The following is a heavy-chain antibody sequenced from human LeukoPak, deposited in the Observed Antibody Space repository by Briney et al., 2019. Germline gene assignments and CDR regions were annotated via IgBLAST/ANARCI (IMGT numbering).Heavy chain of an antibody. V-gene: IGHV3-11*04. CDR2: ISSGGSTI. Sequence: GGSLRLSCAVSGFTFSDYYMSWIRQAPGKGLEWVSYISSGGSTISHADSVKGRFTISRDNAENSLYLQMNSLRAEDTAVYYCARGSAKYCSGGSCYSAGDYWGQGTLVTVSS. CDR3: ARGSAKYCSGGSCYSAGDY. CDR1: GFTFSDYY. D-gene: IGHD2-15*01. J-gene: IGHJ4*02.